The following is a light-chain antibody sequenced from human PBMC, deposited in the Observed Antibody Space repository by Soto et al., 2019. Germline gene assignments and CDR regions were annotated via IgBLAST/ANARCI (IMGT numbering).Light chain of an antibody. V-gene: IGKV3-15*01. Sequence: EIVMTQSPATLSVSPGEGATLSCKASXNVYNNLAWYQQRPGQPPRLLIYDASTRATGISARFSGSGYGTEFTLTISSLQSEDFAVYFCQQCRNWPLTFGGGTKVEIK. J-gene: IGKJ4*01. CDR2: DAS. CDR3: QQCRNWPLT. CDR1: XNVYNN.